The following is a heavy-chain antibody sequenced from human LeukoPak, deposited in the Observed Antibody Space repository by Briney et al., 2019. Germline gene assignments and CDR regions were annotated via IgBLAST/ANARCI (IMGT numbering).Heavy chain of an antibody. J-gene: IGHJ4*02. V-gene: IGHV1-69*04. Sequence: SVKVSCKASGGTFSSYAISWVRQAPGQGLEWMGRIIPILGIANYAQKFQGRVTITADKSTSTAYMELSSLRSEDTAVYYCARSPRVSNYPDYWGQGTLVTASS. D-gene: IGHD3-10*01. CDR3: ARSPRVSNYPDY. CDR1: GGTFSSYA. CDR2: IIPILGIA.